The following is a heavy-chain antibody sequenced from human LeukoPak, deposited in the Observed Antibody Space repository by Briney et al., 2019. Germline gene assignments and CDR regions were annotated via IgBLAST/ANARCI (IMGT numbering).Heavy chain of an antibody. CDR3: ARLAGYCSGDSCFATYYFDY. CDR1: GYSFTSYW. CDR2: IYPGDSDT. V-gene: IGHV5-51*01. J-gene: IGHJ4*02. D-gene: IGHD2-15*01. Sequence: GESLKISCKGPGYSFTSYWIGWVRQMPGKGLEWMGIIYPGDSDTRYSPSFQGQVTISADKSISTAYLQWSSLKASDSATYYCARLAGYCSGDSCFATYYFDYWGQGTLVTVSS.